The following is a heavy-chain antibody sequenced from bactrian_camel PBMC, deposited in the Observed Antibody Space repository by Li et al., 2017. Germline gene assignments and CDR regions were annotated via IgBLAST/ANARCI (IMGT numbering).Heavy chain of an antibody. CDR2: IDVNGKT. J-gene: IGHJ6*01. CDR1: GDVLSSYC. CDR3: AANRLGSSWCLARRPNDNI. Sequence: SVQAGGSLRLSCEAPGDVLSSYCMGWFRQAPGKKREGVAAIDVNGKTAYADFVKGRFTISGDAAKNNLYLQMNSLQPEDTAMYYCAANRLGSSWCLARRPNDNIWGQGTQVTVSS. D-gene: IGHD6*01. V-gene: IGHV3S53*01.